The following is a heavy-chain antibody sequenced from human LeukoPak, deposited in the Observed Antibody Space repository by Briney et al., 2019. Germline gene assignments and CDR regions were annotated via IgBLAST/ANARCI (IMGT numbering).Heavy chain of an antibody. CDR2: IYSGGST. CDR1: EFTFNNYA. D-gene: IGHD6-13*01. J-gene: IGHJ6*02. Sequence: GGSLRLSCTPSEFTFNNYAMSWVRQAPGKGLEWVSVIYSGGSTYYADSVKGRFTISRDNSKNTLYLQMNSLRAEDTAVYYCAREPAAAGTRYYYYGMDVWGQGTTVTVSS. V-gene: IGHV3-66*01. CDR3: AREPAAAGTRYYYYGMDV.